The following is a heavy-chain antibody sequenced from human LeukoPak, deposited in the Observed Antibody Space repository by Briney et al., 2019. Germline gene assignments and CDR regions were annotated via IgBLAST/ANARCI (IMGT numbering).Heavy chain of an antibody. CDR2: ISGSGNRA. CDR1: RFTFSTYG. Sequence: PGGSLRLSCAASRFTFSTYGMNWVRQTPGKGLEWVSAISGSGNRAYHADSVKGRFTISRDNSKNMLYLQMNSLRAEDTAIYYCATYRQVLLPFESWGQGTLVTVSS. J-gene: IGHJ4*02. D-gene: IGHD2-8*02. CDR3: ATYRQVLLPFES. V-gene: IGHV3-23*01.